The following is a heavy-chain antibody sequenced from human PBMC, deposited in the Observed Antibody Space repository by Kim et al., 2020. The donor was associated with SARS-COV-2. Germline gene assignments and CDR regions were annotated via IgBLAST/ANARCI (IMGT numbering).Heavy chain of an antibody. CDR2: IYYSGST. CDR1: GGSISSYY. J-gene: IGHJ6*02. D-gene: IGHD6-6*01. V-gene: IGHV4-59*01. Sequence: SETLSLTCTVSGGSISSYYWSWIRQPPGKGLEWIGYIYYSGSTNYNPSLKSRVTISVDTSKNQFSLKLSSVTAADTAVYYCARVSPGYSRSYLGLYTGDYYGMDVWGQGTTVTVSS. CDR3: ARVSPGYSRSYLGLYTGDYYGMDV.